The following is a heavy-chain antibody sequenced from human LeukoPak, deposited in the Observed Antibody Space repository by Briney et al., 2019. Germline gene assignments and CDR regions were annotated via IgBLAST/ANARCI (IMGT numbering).Heavy chain of an antibody. V-gene: IGHV3-23*01. J-gene: IGHJ4*02. CDR2: ISGSGGST. D-gene: IGHD2-8*02. CDR1: GFTFSSYA. Sequence: PGGSLRLSCAASGFTFSSYAMSWVRQAPGKGLEWVSAISGSGGSTYYADSVKGWFTISRDNSKNTLYLQMNSLTVEDTAVYYCALDCCTGSRFDHWGQGTRVTVST. CDR3: ALDCCTGSRFDH.